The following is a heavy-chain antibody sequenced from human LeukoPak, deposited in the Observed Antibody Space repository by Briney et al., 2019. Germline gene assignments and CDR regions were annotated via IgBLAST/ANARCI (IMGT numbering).Heavy chain of an antibody. CDR3: AKVAPLGDGDYWYFDL. CDR2: ISASGGRT. D-gene: IGHD4-17*01. CDR1: GFTFSSYA. Sequence: SGGSLRLSCAASGFTFSSYAMSWVRQAPGKGLEWVSAISASGGRTNYADSVKGRFTISRDNSKNTLYLQMNSLRAEDTAVYYCAKVAPLGDGDYWYFDLWGRGTLVTVSS. J-gene: IGHJ2*01. V-gene: IGHV3-23*01.